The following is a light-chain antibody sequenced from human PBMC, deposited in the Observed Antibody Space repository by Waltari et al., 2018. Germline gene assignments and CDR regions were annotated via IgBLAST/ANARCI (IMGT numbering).Light chain of an antibody. CDR1: SSEVGTYNS. J-gene: IGLJ3*02. CDR2: DVS. CDR3: SSQSSDDVVL. V-gene: IGLV2-14*03. Sequence: QSALTQPASVSGSPGQSITISCTGTSSEVGTYNSVSWYQDHPGQGPKVIIYDVSDRPSGVSARFSGSKSGNTASLTISGLQAEDEADYYCSSQSSDDVVLFGGGTKVTVL.